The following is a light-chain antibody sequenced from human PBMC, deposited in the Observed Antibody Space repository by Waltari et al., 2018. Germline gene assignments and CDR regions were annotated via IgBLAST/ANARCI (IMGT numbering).Light chain of an antibody. Sequence: ELVLTQSPATLSLSPGERATLSCRASQSVSSSLAWYQQKPGQAPRLLIYGASSRATGIPDRFSGSGSETDFTLTISSLEPEDFAVYYGQKYSNGPVTFGPGTKLDIK. CDR2: GAS. V-gene: IGKV3-15*01. CDR1: QSVSSS. J-gene: IGKJ3*01. CDR3: QKYSNGPVT.